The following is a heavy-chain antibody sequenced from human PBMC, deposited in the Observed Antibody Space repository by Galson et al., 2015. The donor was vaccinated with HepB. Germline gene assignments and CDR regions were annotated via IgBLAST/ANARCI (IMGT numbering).Heavy chain of an antibody. D-gene: IGHD3-16*01. CDR2: IGRSTTNK. J-gene: IGHJ4*02. CDR1: GFTFSAYC. Sequence: SLRLSCAASGFTFSAYCMSWVRQAPGKGLEWVSNIGRSTTNKHYADSVKGRFTISRDNSKNTVYLQMNSLRAEDTAIYYCAKHVPSWDYDLDYWGQGTLVTVSS. CDR3: AKHVPSWDYDLDY. V-gene: IGHV3-23*01.